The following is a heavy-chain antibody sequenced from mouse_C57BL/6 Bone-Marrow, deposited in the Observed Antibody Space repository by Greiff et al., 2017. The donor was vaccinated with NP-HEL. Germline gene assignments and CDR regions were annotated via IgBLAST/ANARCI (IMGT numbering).Heavy chain of an antibody. Sequence: VQLQESGAELARPGASVKLSCKASGYTFTSYGISWVKQRTGQGLEWIGEIYPRSGNTYYNEKFKGKATLTADKSSSTAYMELRSLTSEDSAVYFCARFPFITTVVATGYYAMDYWGQGTSVTVSS. D-gene: IGHD1-1*01. J-gene: IGHJ4*01. CDR3: ARFPFITTVVATGYYAMDY. CDR1: GYTFTSYG. V-gene: IGHV1-81*01. CDR2: IYPRSGNT.